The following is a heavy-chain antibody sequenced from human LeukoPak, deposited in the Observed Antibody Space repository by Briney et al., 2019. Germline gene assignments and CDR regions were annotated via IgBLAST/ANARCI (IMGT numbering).Heavy chain of an antibody. CDR2: IWYDGSNK. CDR1: GFTFSSYG. CDR3: ARAFYTVSVFDY. J-gene: IGHJ4*02. D-gene: IGHD4-17*01. V-gene: IGHV3-30*19. Sequence: GRSLRLSCAASGFTFSSYGMHWVRQAPGKGLEWVAVIWYDGSNKYYADSVKGRFTISRDNSKNTLYLQMNSLRAEDTAVYYCARAFYTVSVFDYWGQGTLVTVSS.